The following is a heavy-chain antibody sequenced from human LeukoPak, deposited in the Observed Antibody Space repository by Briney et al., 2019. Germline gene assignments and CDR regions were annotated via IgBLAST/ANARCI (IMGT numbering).Heavy chain of an antibody. CDR3: AKDLGEWLVHF. D-gene: IGHD6-19*01. J-gene: IGHJ4*02. Sequence: GGSLRLSCAASGFTFISYAMSWVRQAPGQGLEWVSAISVSGGSTYYADSVKGRFTISRDNSKNTLYLQMTRLRAEDTAVYYCAKDLGEWLVHFWGQGTLGTVSS. CDR1: GFTFISYA. CDR2: ISVSGGST. V-gene: IGHV3-23*01.